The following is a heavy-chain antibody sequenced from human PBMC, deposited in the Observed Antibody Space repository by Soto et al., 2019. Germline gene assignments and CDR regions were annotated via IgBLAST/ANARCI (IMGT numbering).Heavy chain of an antibody. CDR1: GGSFSGYA. D-gene: IGHD2-2*01. J-gene: IGHJ4*02. CDR3: ARRPSPDILIVPAAYFDY. V-gene: IGHV4-34*01. Sequence: KASETLSLTCAVFGGSFSGYAWTWIRQPPAKGLEWIGEINHSGISNYNPSLTSRVTISIDTSKNQFSLKLSSVTAADTALYYCARRPSPDILIVPAAYFDYWGQGALVTVSS. CDR2: INHSGIS.